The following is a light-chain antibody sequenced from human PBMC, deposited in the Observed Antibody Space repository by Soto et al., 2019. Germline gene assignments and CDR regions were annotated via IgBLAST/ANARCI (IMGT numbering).Light chain of an antibody. V-gene: IGKV3D-15*01. CDR2: DAS. CDR3: QQYHNLWT. Sequence: TLSCRASQSVSSYLAWYQQKPGQAPRLLIYDASTRATGIPARFSGSGSGTDFTLTITSLQSEDFALYYCQQYHNLWTFGQGTKVDIK. CDR1: QSVSSY. J-gene: IGKJ1*01.